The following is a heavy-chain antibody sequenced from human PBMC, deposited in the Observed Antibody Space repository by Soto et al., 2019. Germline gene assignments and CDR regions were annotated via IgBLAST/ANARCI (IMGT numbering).Heavy chain of an antibody. CDR3: ARGSRPRPFDY. CDR2: INAGNGNT. Sequence: QVQLVQSGAEVKKPGASVKVSCKASGYTFTSYAIHWVRQAPGQRLEWMGWINAGNGNTKYSQKFQGRVTITRDTSASTAYMELSSLRSEDTAVYYCARGSRPRPFDYWGQGTLVTVSS. J-gene: IGHJ4*02. CDR1: GYTFTSYA. V-gene: IGHV1-3*01. D-gene: IGHD3-10*01.